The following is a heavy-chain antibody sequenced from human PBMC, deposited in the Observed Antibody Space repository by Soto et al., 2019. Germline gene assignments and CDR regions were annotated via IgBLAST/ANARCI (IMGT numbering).Heavy chain of an antibody. J-gene: IGHJ4*02. D-gene: IGHD1-7*01. CDR3: ARNWNYLFDY. Sequence: GGSLRLSCAASGFTVSSSYMSWVRQAPGKGLEWVSVIYSGGNTYYADSVKGRFTISRDNSKNTLYLQMNSLRAEDTAVYYCARNWNYLFDYWGQGTLVTVSS. V-gene: IGHV3-53*01. CDR1: GFTVSSSY. CDR2: IYSGGNT.